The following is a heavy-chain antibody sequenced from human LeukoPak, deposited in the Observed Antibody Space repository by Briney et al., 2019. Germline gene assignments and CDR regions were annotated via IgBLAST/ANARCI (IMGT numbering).Heavy chain of an antibody. CDR3: ARDLRGRYSLLYYFDY. V-gene: IGHV3-23*01. Sequence: PGGSLRLSCAASGFTFSSYGMHWVRQAPGKGLEWVSAISGSGGSTYYADSVKGRFTISRDNSKNTLYLQMNSLRAEDTAVYYCARDLRGRYSLLYYFDYWGQGTLVTVSS. D-gene: IGHD3-9*01. J-gene: IGHJ4*02. CDR2: ISGSGGST. CDR1: GFTFSSYG.